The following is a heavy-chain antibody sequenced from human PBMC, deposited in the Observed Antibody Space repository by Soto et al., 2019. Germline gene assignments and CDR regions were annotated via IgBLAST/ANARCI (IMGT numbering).Heavy chain of an antibody. CDR3: ARVRREYDNSGPVDY. D-gene: IGHD3-22*01. V-gene: IGHV4-30-2*01. CDR1: GGSISNGDFS. J-gene: IGHJ4*02. CDR2: IYYGGST. Sequence: QLQLQESGSGLVKPSQTLSLTCAVSGGSISNGDFSWNWIRQPPGKGLEYIGYIYYGGSTYYNPSLQSRVTMSVDRSRNQFSLKLNSVTAADTAVYYCARVRREYDNSGPVDYWGQGTLVTVSS.